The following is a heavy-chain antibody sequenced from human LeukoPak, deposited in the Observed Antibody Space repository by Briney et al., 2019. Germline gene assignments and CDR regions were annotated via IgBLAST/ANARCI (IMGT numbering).Heavy chain of an antibody. CDR2: ISGSGANT. V-gene: IGHV3-23*01. CDR3: AKSSEYNNYGIDY. CDR1: GFTFSSYS. Sequence: GGSLRLSCAASGFTFSSYSMNWVRQAPGKGLEWVSGISGSGANTYYADSVKGRFTISRDNSKSTLYLQMSSLRAEDTALYYCAKSSEYNNYGIDYWGQGTLVTVSS. D-gene: IGHD4-11*01. J-gene: IGHJ4*02.